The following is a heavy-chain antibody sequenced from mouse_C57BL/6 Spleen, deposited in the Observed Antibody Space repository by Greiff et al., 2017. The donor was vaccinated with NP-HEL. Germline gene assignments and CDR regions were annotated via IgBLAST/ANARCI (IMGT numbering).Heavy chain of an antibody. CDR2: INPNNGGT. V-gene: IGHV1-26*01. D-gene: IGHD3-2*02. CDR1: GYTFTDYY. Sequence: EVQLQQSGPELVKPGASVKISCKASGYTFTDYYMNWVKQSHGKSLEWIGDINPNNGGTSYNQKFKGKATLTVDKSSSTAYMELRSLTSEDSAVYYCASPDSSGFYAMDYWGQGTSVTVSS. CDR3: ASPDSSGFYAMDY. J-gene: IGHJ4*01.